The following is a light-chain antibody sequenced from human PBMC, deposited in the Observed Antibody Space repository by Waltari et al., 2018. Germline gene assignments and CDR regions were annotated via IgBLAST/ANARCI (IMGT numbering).Light chain of an antibody. CDR1: SSYVGGSDH. V-gene: IGLV2-14*03. CDR3: SSYTRSGGRI. CDR2: GVK. Sequence: QSVLTQPVSVSGSLGQSITISCTGTSSYVGGSDHVSWYQQHPNKAPLLIIDGVKNRPSGISSRFSASKSGNTASLTISGLQSDDESHYYCSSYTRSGGRIFGSGTKVTVL. J-gene: IGLJ6*01.